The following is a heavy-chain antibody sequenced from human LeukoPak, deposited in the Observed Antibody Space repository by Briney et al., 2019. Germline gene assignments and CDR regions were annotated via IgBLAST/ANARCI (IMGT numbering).Heavy chain of an antibody. D-gene: IGHD6-13*01. CDR2: INHSGST. V-gene: IGHV4-34*01. Sequence: SETLSLTCAVYGGSFSGYYWSWIRQPPGKGLEWIGEINHSGSTNYNPSLKSRVTISVDTSKNQFSLKLSSVTAADTAVYYCARVERGYSSSWPWDDNYYYYYMDVWGKGTTVTISS. J-gene: IGHJ6*03. CDR1: GGSFSGYY. CDR3: ARVERGYSSSWPWDDNYYYYYMDV.